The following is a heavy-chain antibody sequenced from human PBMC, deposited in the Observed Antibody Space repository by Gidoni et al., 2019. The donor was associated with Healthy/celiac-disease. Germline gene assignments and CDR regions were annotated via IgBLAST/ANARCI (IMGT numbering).Heavy chain of an antibody. V-gene: IGHV1-69*01. CDR3: ARGGRYCSGGSCYGGDY. J-gene: IGHJ4*02. CDR1: GGTFSSYA. D-gene: IGHD2-15*01. Sequence: QVQLVQSGAEVKKPGSSVKVSCKASGGTFSSYAISWVRQAPGQGLEWMGGIIPIFGTANYAQKFQGRFTINADESTSTAYMELSSLRSEDTAVYYCARGGRYCSGGSCYGGDYWGQGTLVTVSS. CDR2: IIPIFGTA.